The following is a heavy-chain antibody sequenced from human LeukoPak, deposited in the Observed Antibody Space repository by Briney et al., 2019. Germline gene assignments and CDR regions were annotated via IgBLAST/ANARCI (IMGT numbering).Heavy chain of an antibody. CDR1: GYSLSSGYY. CDR2: IYHSGSN. J-gene: IGHJ4*02. Sequence: SETLSLTCAVPGYSLSSGYYWGWIRQPPGKGLEWIGSIYHSGSNYYTPSLKSRVTISVDTSKNQFSLKLSSVTAADTAVYYCARGRGGQWLANFDYWGQGTLVTVSA. CDR3: ARGRGGQWLANFDY. D-gene: IGHD6-19*01. V-gene: IGHV4-38-2*01.